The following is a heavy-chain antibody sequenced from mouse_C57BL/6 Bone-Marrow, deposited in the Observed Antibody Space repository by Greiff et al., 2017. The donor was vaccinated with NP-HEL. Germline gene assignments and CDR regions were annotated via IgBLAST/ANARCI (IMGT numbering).Heavy chain of an antibody. CDR3: ARSYSNYYFEV. J-gene: IGHJ1*03. CDR1: GYAFSSSW. D-gene: IGHD2-5*01. CDR2: IYPGDGDT. Sequence: VQLVESGPELVKPGASVKISCKASGYAFSSSWMNWVKQRPGKGLEWIGRIYPGDGDTNYNGKFKSKATLTADKSSSTAYMQLSSLTSEDSAVYFCARSYSNYYFEVWGTGTTVTVSS. V-gene: IGHV1-82*01.